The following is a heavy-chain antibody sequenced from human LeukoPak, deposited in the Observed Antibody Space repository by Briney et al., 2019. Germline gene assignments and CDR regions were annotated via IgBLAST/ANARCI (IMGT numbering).Heavy chain of an antibody. Sequence: SETLSLTCAVYGGSFRGYYWSWIRQPPGKGLEWIGEINHSGSTNYNPSLKSRVTISVDTSKNQFSLKLSSVTAADTAVYYCARVVVAPSYRYYYYGMDVWGQGTTVTVSS. CDR3: ARVVVAPSYRYYYYGMDV. CDR1: GGSFRGYY. J-gene: IGHJ6*02. CDR2: INHSGST. V-gene: IGHV4-34*01. D-gene: IGHD2-2*01.